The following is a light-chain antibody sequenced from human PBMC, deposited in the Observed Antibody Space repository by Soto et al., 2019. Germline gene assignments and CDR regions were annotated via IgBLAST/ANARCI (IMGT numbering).Light chain of an antibody. J-gene: IGKJ2*01. CDR1: QSVSSRN. Sequence: EIVLTQSPGTLSLSPGGRATLSCRTSQSVSSRNLAWYQQKPGQAPRLLIYGASSRATGIPDRFSGSGSGTDFTLTISRLEPEDFAVYYCQQYGSSPRMYTFGQGTKLEI. V-gene: IGKV3-20*01. CDR2: GAS. CDR3: QQYGSSPRMYT.